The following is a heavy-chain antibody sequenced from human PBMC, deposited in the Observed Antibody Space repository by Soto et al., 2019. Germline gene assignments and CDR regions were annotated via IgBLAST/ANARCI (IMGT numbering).Heavy chain of an antibody. CDR2: ISHSGTT. D-gene: IGHD1-26*01. CDR1: GYSIKREYY. J-gene: IGHJ4*02. V-gene: IGHV4-38-2*01. CDR3: ARVTVAVPATTHYFDY. Sequence: SETLSLTCAVSGYSIKREYYWGWIRQPPGKGLEWIGSISHSGTTYYHPSLKSRVTISADTSKNQFSLKLRSVTAADAAVYYCARVTVAVPATTHYFDYWGQGTPVTVSS.